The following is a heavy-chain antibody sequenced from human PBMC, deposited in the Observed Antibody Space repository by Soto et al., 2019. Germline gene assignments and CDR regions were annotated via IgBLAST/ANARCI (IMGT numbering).Heavy chain of an antibody. Sequence: GGSLRLSCAASGFTFSHYGMHWVRQGPGKGLGWVAIIWHDGNNKYYADSVRGRFIISRDNSKNRLYPQMNSLRAEDTAAYYCASDLVGASDSYGLDVWGQGTPVTVSS. D-gene: IGHD1-26*01. CDR2: IWHDGNNK. CDR3: ASDLVGASDSYGLDV. CDR1: GFTFSHYG. J-gene: IGHJ6*02. V-gene: IGHV3-33*01.